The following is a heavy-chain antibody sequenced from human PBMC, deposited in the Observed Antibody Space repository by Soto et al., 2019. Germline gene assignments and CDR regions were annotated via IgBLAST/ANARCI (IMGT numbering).Heavy chain of an antibody. CDR1: GFTFSHYA. J-gene: IGHJ4*02. Sequence: QVQLVESGGGVVQPGRSLRLSCAASGFTFSHYAMHWVRQAPGKGLEWVALMSYDGSNEYYADSVKGRFTISRDNSKNTLYLQMNSLRAEDTAVYYXAKDGSHNFDYWGQGTLVTVSS. CDR3: AKDGSHNFDY. V-gene: IGHV3-30*18. CDR2: MSYDGSNE. D-gene: IGHD1-26*01.